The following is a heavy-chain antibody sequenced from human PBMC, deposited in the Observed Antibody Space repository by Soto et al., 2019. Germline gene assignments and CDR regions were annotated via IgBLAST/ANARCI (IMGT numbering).Heavy chain of an antibody. D-gene: IGHD2-8*01. J-gene: IGHJ5*02. CDR3: ARYIVLMVYANNWFDP. V-gene: IGHV1-18*01. CDR2: ISAYNGNT. Sequence: QVQLVQSGAEVKKPGASVKVSCKASGYTFTSYGISWVRQAPGQGLEWMGWISAYNGNTNYAQKLQGRVTMTTDTSKCTAYMELRSLRSDDTAVYYCARYIVLMVYANNWFDPWGQGTLVTVSS. CDR1: GYTFTSYG.